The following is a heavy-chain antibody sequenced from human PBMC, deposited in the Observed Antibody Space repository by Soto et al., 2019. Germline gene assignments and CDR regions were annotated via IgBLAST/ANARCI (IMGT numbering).Heavy chain of an antibody. CDR3: ARDRQQWLVLDS. CDR2: ISRSSSTI. Sequence: DVQLVESGGDLVQPGESLRLSCAASGFTFSSYSMNWVRQAPGKGLEWVSYISRSSSTIYYADSVKGRFTISRDNAKNSLHLQMNRLRAEDTAVYYCARDRQQWLVLDSWGQGTLVTVSS. V-gene: IGHV3-48*01. J-gene: IGHJ4*02. CDR1: GFTFSSYS. D-gene: IGHD6-19*01.